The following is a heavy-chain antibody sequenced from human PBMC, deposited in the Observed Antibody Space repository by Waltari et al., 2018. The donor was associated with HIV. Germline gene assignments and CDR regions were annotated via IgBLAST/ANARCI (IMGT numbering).Heavy chain of an antibody. J-gene: IGHJ6*02. D-gene: IGHD3-22*01. Sequence: EVQLVESGGGLVKPGGSLRLSCAASGFTFSSYSMNWVRQAPGKGLEVVSSSSSSSIYISYADAVKGRFTISRDNAKNSLYLQMNSLRAEDTAVYYCARQDSSGGNYYYGMDVWGQGTTVTVSS. V-gene: IGHV3-21*01. CDR2: SSSSSIYI. CDR3: ARQDSSGGNYYYGMDV. CDR1: GFTFSSYS.